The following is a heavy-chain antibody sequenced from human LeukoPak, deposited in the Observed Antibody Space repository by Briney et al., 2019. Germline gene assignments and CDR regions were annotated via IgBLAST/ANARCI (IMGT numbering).Heavy chain of an antibody. CDR2: IYYSGST. CDR3: ARDGGITGTINWFDP. J-gene: IGHJ5*02. V-gene: IGHV4-39*07. Sequence: SETLSLTCTVSGGSISSSSYYWGWIRQPPGKGLEWIGSIYYSGSTYYNPSLKSRVTISVDTSKNQFSLKLSSVTAADTAVYYCARDGGITGTINWFDPWGQGTLVTVSS. CDR1: GGSISSSSYY. D-gene: IGHD1-20*01.